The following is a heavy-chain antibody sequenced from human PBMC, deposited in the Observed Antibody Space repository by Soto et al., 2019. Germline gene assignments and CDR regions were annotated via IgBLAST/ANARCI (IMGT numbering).Heavy chain of an antibody. D-gene: IGHD4-17*01. V-gene: IGHV1-3*01. CDR2: INAGNGNT. CDR1: GYTFTSYA. Sequence: QVQLVQSGAEVKKPGASVKVSCKASGYTFTSYAMHWVRQAPGQRLEWMGWINAGNGNTKYSQKFQGRVTITRDTSASKAYMELSSLRSEDTAVYYCARMMTTVTNGFDYWGQGTLVTVSS. J-gene: IGHJ4*02. CDR3: ARMMTTVTNGFDY.